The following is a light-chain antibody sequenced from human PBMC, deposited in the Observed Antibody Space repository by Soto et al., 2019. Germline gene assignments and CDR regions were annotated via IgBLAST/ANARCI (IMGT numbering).Light chain of an antibody. J-gene: IGKJ1*01. V-gene: IGKV1-9*01. CDR3: QQYYTYPWT. CDR1: QGISSY. CDR2: GAS. Sequence: DIQLTQSPSFLSASVGDRVTITCRASQGISSYLAWYQQKPGKAPKLLIYGASTLQSGVPSRFSGSGSGTEFTLTISSLQPEDFATYYCQQYYTYPWTFGQGTKVDIK.